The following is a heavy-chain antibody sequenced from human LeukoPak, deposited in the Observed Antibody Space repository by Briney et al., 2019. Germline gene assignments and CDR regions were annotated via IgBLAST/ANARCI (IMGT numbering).Heavy chain of an antibody. J-gene: IGHJ5*02. D-gene: IGHD3-9*01. Sequence: GGSLRLSCAASGFTFSSYAMSWVRQAPGKGLEWVSLISSSGSIIYYADSVKGRFTISRDNAKNSLFLQMNSLRAEDTAIYYCARIGILTGYRGFDPWGQGTLVTVSS. CDR1: GFTFSSYA. CDR2: ISSSGSII. V-gene: IGHV3-48*03. CDR3: ARIGILTGYRGFDP.